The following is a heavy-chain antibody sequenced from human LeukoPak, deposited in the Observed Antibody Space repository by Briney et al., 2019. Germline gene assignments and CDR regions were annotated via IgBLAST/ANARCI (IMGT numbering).Heavy chain of an antibody. Sequence: ASVKVSCKASGYTFTSYGISWVRQAPGQRLEWMGWISAYNGNTNYAQKLQGRVTMTTDTSTSTAYMELRSLRSDDTAVYYCARDWASRYDSSGYIDYWGQGTLVTVSS. D-gene: IGHD3-22*01. CDR2: ISAYNGNT. V-gene: IGHV1-18*01. J-gene: IGHJ4*02. CDR3: ARDWASRYDSSGYIDY. CDR1: GYTFTSYG.